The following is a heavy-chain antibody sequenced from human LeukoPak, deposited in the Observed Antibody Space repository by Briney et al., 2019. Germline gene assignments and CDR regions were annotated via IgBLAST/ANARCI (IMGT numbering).Heavy chain of an antibody. CDR1: GGTFSGYS. CDR2: INHSGIT. J-gene: IGHJ6*02. V-gene: IGHV4-34*01. Sequence: SETLSLTCVVFGGTFSGYSWSWIRQPPGKGLEWIGEINHSGITNYKPSLESRVAIVVDTSRKQFSLKLRSVTAADTAVYYCARVRSNYYYYGMDVWGQGTTVTVSS. CDR3: ARVRSNYYYYGMDV.